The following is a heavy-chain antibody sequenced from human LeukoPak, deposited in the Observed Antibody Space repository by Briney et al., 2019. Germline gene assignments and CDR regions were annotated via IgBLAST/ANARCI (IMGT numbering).Heavy chain of an antibody. Sequence: SETLSLTCTVSGGSISSSSYYWGWIRQPPGKGLEWIGSIYYSGSTNYNPSLKSRVTISVDTSKNQFSLKLSSVTAADTAVYYCARAPASGGSCDYWGQGTLVTVPS. CDR3: ARAPASGGSCDY. J-gene: IGHJ4*02. V-gene: IGHV4-39*07. CDR1: GGSISSSSYY. CDR2: IYYSGST. D-gene: IGHD2-15*01.